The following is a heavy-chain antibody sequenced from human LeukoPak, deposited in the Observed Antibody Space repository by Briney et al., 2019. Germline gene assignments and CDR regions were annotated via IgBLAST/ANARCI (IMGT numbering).Heavy chain of an antibody. CDR2: IYYSGST. CDR3: ASRPLEGAAGGISPYGMDV. D-gene: IGHD6-13*01. Sequence: SQTLSLTCTVSGGSISSGDYYWSWIRRPPGKGLEWIGYIYYSGSTYYNPSLKSRVTISVDTSKNQFSLKLSSVTAADTAVYYCASRPLEGAAGGISPYGMDVWGQGTTVTVSS. V-gene: IGHV4-30-4*08. J-gene: IGHJ6*02. CDR1: GGSISSGDYY.